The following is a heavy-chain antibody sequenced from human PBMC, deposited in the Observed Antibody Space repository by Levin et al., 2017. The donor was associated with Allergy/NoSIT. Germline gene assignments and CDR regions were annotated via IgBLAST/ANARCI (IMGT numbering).Heavy chain of an antibody. CDR2: IYSGGST. CDR1: GFTVSSNY. CDR3: ARRLCSSTSCYRGYGMDV. Sequence: PGGSLRLSCAASGFTVSSNYMSWVRQAPGKGLEWVSVIYSGGSTYYADSVKGRFTISRDNSKNTLYLQMNSLRAEDTAVYYCARRLCSSTSCYRGYGMDVWGQGTTVTVSS. V-gene: IGHV3-66*04. D-gene: IGHD2-2*02. J-gene: IGHJ6*02.